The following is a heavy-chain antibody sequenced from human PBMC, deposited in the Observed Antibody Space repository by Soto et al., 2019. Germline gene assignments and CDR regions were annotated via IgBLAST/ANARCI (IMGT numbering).Heavy chain of an antibody. J-gene: IGHJ4*02. CDR3: AKESLYSMGLDY. D-gene: IGHD2-21*01. CDR2: ISGSGISGSGDYT. Sequence: PGGSLRLSCGASGFAFSSYAMSWVRQAPGKGLEWVSTISGSGISGSGDYTYYADSVKGRFTISRDISKNTLYLQMNSLRAEDTAVYYCAKESLYSMGLDYWGQGTLVTVSS. V-gene: IGHV3-23*01. CDR1: GFAFSSYA.